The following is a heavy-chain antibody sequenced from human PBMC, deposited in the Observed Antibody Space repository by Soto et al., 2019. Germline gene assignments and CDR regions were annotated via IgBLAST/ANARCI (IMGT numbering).Heavy chain of an antibody. Sequence: QVQLQQWGAGLLKPSETLSLTCAVYGASFSDYYWSWIRQPPGKGLEWIGEINHSGSTNYNPSLKSRVTTSVDTSKNQFSLNLSSVTAADTAVYYCARRGSAIRYWGQGTLVTVSS. V-gene: IGHV4-34*01. CDR3: ARRGSAIRY. D-gene: IGHD2-2*01. CDR1: GASFSDYY. CDR2: INHSGST. J-gene: IGHJ4*02.